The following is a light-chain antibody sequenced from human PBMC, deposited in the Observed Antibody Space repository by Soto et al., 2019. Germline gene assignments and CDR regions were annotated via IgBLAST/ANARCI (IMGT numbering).Light chain of an antibody. V-gene: IGLV2-14*03. CDR3: TSFPSRHTYG. J-gene: IGLJ1*01. CDR1: SSDVGGYNY. CDR2: DVS. Sequence: QSVLTQPASVSWSPGQSITISCTGTSSDVGGYNYVSWYQQHPDKAPRLMIYDVSNRPSGVSDRFSGSKSGDTASLTISGLQAEDEADYYCTSFPSRHTYGFGTGTKVT.